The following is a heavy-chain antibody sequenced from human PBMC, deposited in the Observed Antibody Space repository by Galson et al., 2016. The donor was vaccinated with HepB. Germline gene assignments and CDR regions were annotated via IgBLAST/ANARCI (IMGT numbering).Heavy chain of an antibody. J-gene: IGHJ4*02. CDR1: GFTFSGHA. CDR2: ISFDGNNK. V-gene: IGHV3-30-3*01. D-gene: IGHD1-7*01. Sequence: SLRLSCAASGFTFSGHAMHWVRQAPGKGLECVAVISFDGNNKYYADSVRGRFSISRDNPRNTLYLQMNSLTAEDTAVYYCARGETGTTLDWGQGSLVTVSS. CDR3: ARGETGTTLD.